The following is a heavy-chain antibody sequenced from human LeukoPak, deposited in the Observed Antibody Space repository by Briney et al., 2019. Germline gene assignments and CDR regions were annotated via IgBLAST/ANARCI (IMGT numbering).Heavy chain of an antibody. Sequence: ASVKASCKASGDTFTTYYMHWVRQAPGQGLEWMGIINLSGATTSYAQKFQGRVTMSRDTSTSTVYMELSSLRSEDTAVYYCARDCGGRPGTKVNYFDYWGRGTLVTVSS. D-gene: IGHD2-21*01. J-gene: IGHJ4*02. CDR3: ARDCGGRPGTKVNYFDY. CDR2: INLSGATT. CDR1: GDTFTTYY. V-gene: IGHV1-46*01.